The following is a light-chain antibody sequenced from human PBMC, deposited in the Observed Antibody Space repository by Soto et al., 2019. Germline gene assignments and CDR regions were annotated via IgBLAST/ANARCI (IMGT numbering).Light chain of an antibody. V-gene: IGLV2-14*01. Sequence: QSVLTQPASVSGSPGQSITISCTGTSSDVGGYNYVSWYQQHPGKAPKLMFYEVSNRPSGVSNRFSGSKSGNTASLTISGLQAEDEADYYCSSYTSSSTLYVVFGGGTKLTVL. J-gene: IGLJ2*01. CDR3: SSYTSSSTLYVV. CDR2: EVS. CDR1: SSDVGGYNY.